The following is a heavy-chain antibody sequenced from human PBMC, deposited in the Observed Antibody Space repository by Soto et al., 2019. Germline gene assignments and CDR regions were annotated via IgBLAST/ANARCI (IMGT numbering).Heavy chain of an antibody. CDR3: AREGTYCSGGSCQNGMDV. D-gene: IGHD2-15*01. J-gene: IGHJ6*02. V-gene: IGHV3-11*06. CDR2: ISSSSSYT. Sequence: GGSLRLSCAASGFTFSDYYMSWIRQAPGKGLEWVSYISSSSSYTNYADSVKGRFTISRDNAKNSLYLQMNSLRAEDTAVYYCAREGTYCSGGSCQNGMDVGGQGTMVTVSS. CDR1: GFTFSDYY.